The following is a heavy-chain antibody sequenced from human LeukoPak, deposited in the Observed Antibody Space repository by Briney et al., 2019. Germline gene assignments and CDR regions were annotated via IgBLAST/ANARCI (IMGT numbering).Heavy chain of an antibody. CDR3: ARALEYRTDVLRFLEWLPNFDY. D-gene: IGHD3-3*01. CDR1: GITFSNYG. V-gene: IGHV3-30*19. J-gene: IGHJ4*02. Sequence: GGSLRLSLVASGITFSNYGMHWVRQAPGKGLEWVAVISYDGSNKYYVDSVKGRFTISRDNSKNTLYLQMNSLRAEDTAVYYCARALEYRTDVLRFLEWLPNFDYWGQGTLVTVSS. CDR2: ISYDGSNK.